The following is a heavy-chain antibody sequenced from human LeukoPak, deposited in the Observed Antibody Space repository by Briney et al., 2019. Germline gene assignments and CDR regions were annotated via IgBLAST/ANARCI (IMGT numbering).Heavy chain of an antibody. CDR2: IKEDASEK. CDR3: ARGVWYES. V-gene: IGHV3-7*01. CDR1: GFRFSSNW. J-gene: IGHJ5*01. Sequence: PGGSLRLSCAASGFRFSSNWMSWVRQAPGKGLEWVANIKEDASEKYYVDSVKGRFTISRDNAKNSLYLQMNSLRAEDTAVYYCARGVWYESWGQGTLATVSS.